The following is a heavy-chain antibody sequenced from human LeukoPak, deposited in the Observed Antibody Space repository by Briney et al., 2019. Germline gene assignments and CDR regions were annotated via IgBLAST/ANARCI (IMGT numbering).Heavy chain of an antibody. CDR3: AKAPGYYYGMDV. CDR1: GCTFSSYA. Sequence: GESLRLSCAASGCTFSSYAMSWVRQAPGKGLEWVSAISGSGGSTYYADSVKGRFTISRDNSKNTLYLQMNSLRAEDTAVYYCAKAPGYYYGMDVWGKGTTVTVSS. CDR2: ISGSGGST. J-gene: IGHJ6*04. V-gene: IGHV3-23*01.